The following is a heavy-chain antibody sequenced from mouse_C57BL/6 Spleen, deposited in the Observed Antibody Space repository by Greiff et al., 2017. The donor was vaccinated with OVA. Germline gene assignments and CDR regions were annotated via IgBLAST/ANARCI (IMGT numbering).Heavy chain of an antibody. D-gene: IGHD1-1*01. CDR2: IYPGDGDT. CDR1: GYAFSSYW. CDR3: ARGHYYGSTRYFDV. V-gene: IGHV1-80*01. Sequence: QVQLQQSGAELVKPGASVKISCKASGYAFSSYWMNWVKQRPGKGLEWIGQIYPGDGDTNYNGKFKGKATLNADKSSSTAYLQRISLSSEDSSVYFCARGHYYGSTRYFDVWGTGTTVTVSS. J-gene: IGHJ1*03.